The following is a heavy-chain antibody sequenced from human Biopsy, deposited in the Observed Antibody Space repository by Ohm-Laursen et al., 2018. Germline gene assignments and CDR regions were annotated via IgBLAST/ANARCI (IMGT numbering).Heavy chain of an antibody. CDR2: MIPNSGKT. V-gene: IGHV1-8*01. J-gene: IGHJ5*02. CDR3: ARGSPRRVSIFEASIYWFDT. CDR1: GYSFTTYD. Sequence: ASVKVSCKASGYSFTTYDVNWVRQARGQGLEWMGWMIPNSGKTGYAQRFQGRVTLTMNTFIGTAYMELSGLRSEDTAVYYCARGSPRRVSIFEASIYWFDTWGQGTLVTVSS. D-gene: IGHD6-6*01.